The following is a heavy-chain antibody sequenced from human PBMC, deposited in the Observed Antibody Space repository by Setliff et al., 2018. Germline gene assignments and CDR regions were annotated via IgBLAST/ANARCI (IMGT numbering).Heavy chain of an antibody. CDR3: RLAHCNTTSCEEALDF. CDR1: SGSMRNYY. D-gene: IGHD2-2*01. V-gene: IGHV4-4*07. Sequence: SETLSLTCNVSSGSMRNYYWIWVRQPAGKGLELIGRIFTSGRTNYNPSLKRRVTISLEMSKNQFSLSLRSVTAADTAVYYFRLAHCNTTSCEEALDFWSQGTLVTVSS. J-gene: IGHJ4*02. CDR2: IFTSGRT.